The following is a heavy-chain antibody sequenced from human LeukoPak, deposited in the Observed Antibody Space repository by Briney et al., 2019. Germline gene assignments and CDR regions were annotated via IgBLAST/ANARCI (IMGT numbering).Heavy chain of an antibody. Sequence: SETLSLTCAVYGGSFSGYYWSWIRQPPGKGLEWFGEINHSGSTNYNPSLKSRVTISVDTSKNQFSLKLSSVTAADTAVYYCARARDIVVVVAATRGNWFDPWGQGTLVTVSS. V-gene: IGHV4-34*01. D-gene: IGHD2-15*01. CDR3: ARARDIVVVVAATRGNWFDP. CDR1: GGSFSGYY. J-gene: IGHJ5*02. CDR2: INHSGST.